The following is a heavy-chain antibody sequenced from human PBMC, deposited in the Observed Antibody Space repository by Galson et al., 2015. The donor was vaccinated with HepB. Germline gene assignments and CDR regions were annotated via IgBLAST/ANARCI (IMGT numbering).Heavy chain of an antibody. CDR1: GFIFRHHA. CDR2: INGRGSTR. V-gene: IGHV3-23*01. Sequence: SLRLSCAGSGFIFRHHAMAWIRQAPGKGLEWVSGINGRGSTRAYSHAVQGRFSISRDNSKDAVFLQMDNLRAEDTAVYYCVKEGSWFGGDWFDPWGQGALVTVS. J-gene: IGHJ5*02. CDR3: VKEGSWFGGDWFDP. D-gene: IGHD3-16*01.